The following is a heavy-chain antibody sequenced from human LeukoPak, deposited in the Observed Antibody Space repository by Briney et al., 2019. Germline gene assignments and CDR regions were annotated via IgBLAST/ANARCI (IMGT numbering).Heavy chain of an antibody. J-gene: IGHJ2*01. Sequence: GGSLRLSCTASGFTFSDYYMSWIRPAPGKGLEWVSYISSSGSTIYYADSVKGRFTISRDNAKNSLYLQMNSLRAEDTAVYYCASMERHWYFDLWGRGTLVTVSS. CDR3: ASMERHWYFDL. CDR2: ISSSGSTI. V-gene: IGHV3-11*01. CDR1: GFTFSDYY. D-gene: IGHD3-10*01.